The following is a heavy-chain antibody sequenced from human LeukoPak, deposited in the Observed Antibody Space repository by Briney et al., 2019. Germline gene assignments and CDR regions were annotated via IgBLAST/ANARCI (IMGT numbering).Heavy chain of an antibody. Sequence: ASVKVSCKASGYTFSSNGIYWGRQAPGQGLEWMGWISAHNGDTNYAQKFRGRVSMTADTSTSTAYMELRSLRSDDRAVYYCARKIVAGRGYYYYYMDVWGSETTVTVSS. D-gene: IGHD3-22*01. CDR3: ARKIVAGRGYYYYYMDV. CDR2: ISAHNGDT. V-gene: IGHV1-18*01. J-gene: IGHJ6*03. CDR1: GYTFSSNG.